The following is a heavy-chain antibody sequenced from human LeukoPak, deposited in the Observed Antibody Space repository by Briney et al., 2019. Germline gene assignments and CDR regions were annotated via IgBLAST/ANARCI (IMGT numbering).Heavy chain of an antibody. CDR3: ARGGKAMVTLSYYYYYMDV. CDR1: GFTFDDYG. V-gene: IGHV3-20*04. CDR2: INWNGGST. Sequence: GGSLRLSCAVYGFTFDDYGMSWVRQAPGKGLEWVSGINWNGGSTGYADYVKGRFTISRDNAKNSLYLQMNSLRAEDTALYYCARGGKAMVTLSYYYYYMDVWGKGTTVTASS. J-gene: IGHJ6*03. D-gene: IGHD5-18*01.